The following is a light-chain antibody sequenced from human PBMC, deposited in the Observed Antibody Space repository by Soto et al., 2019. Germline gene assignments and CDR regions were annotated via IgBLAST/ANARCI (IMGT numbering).Light chain of an antibody. J-gene: IGLJ3*02. CDR1: SSNIGAAYD. Sequence: QSVLTQPPSVSGAPGQTVTISFTRSSSNIGAAYDVHWYQHLPGTAPKLLIYGNNNRPSGVPDRFSGSKSGTSASLAITGLQAEDEADYYCQSYDSSLSGWVFGGGTKLTVL. CDR3: QSYDSSLSGWV. V-gene: IGLV1-40*01. CDR2: GNN.